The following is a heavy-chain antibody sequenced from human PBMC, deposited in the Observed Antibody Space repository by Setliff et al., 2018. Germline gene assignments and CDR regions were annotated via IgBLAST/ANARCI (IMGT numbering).Heavy chain of an antibody. J-gene: IGHJ4*02. CDR3: VKGTAHESRDFDY. CDR2: IHGNGGAT. V-gene: IGHV3-23*01. CDR1: GFTFSNYA. Sequence: GGSLRLSCAASGFTFSNYAMTWVRQAPGKGLEWASAIHGNGGATYYADSVKGRFTISRDNAKNSLYLQMNSLRADDTAVYFCVKGTAHESRDFDYWGQGTLVTVSS. D-gene: IGHD5-18*01.